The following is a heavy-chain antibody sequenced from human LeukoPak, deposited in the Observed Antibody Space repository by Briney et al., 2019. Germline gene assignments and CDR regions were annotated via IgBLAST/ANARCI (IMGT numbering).Heavy chain of an antibody. CDR1: GDSVSNYY. CDR3: AKLVSSDWVAY. D-gene: IGHD6-19*01. J-gene: IGHJ4*02. Sequence: IPSETLSLTCNVSGDSVSNYYWSWIRQPPGKGHEWIGYFYYSGSTNYNPSLKSRVTMSVDSSKNQFSLKLTSVTAADTAVYYCAKLVSSDWVAYWGQGTLVTVSS. V-gene: IGHV4-59*08. CDR2: FYYSGST.